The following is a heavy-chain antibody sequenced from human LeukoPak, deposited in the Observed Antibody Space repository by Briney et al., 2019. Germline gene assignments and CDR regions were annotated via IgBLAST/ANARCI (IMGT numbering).Heavy chain of an antibody. CDR3: ARIDSSGYYYVFDY. Sequence: SETLSLTCAVYGGSFSGYYWSWIRQSPGKGLEWIGEINHSGSNNYNPSLKSRVTISVDTSKNQFSLKLSSVTAADTAVYYCARIDSSGYYYVFDYWGQGTLVTVSS. D-gene: IGHD3-22*01. CDR2: INHSGSN. J-gene: IGHJ4*02. V-gene: IGHV4-34*01. CDR1: GGSFSGYY.